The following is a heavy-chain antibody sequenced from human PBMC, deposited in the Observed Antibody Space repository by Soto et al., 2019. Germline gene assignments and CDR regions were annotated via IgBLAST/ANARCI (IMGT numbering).Heavy chain of an antibody. D-gene: IGHD1-26*01. Sequence: LTCAVSGCSISSGGYSWSWVRQPRGKGLEWIGYIYNSGSTYYNPSLKSRVTISVDRSKNQFSLKLSSVTAADTAVYYCARASWELLDYWGQGTLVTVSS. CDR3: ARASWELLDY. CDR2: IYNSGST. CDR1: GCSISSGGYS. J-gene: IGHJ4*02. V-gene: IGHV4-30-2*01.